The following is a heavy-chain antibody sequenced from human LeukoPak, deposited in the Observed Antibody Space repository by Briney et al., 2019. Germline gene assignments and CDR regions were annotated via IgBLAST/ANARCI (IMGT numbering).Heavy chain of an antibody. CDR1: GYTFTGYY. CDR2: INPNSGDT. Sequence: GASVKVSCKASGYTFTGYYMHWVRQAPGQGLEWMGWINPNSGDTNYAQKFQGRVTMTRDTSISTAYMELSRLRSDVTAVYYCARDLHGSGSNWFDPWGQGTLVTVSS. V-gene: IGHV1-2*02. J-gene: IGHJ5*02. D-gene: IGHD3-10*01. CDR3: ARDLHGSGSNWFDP.